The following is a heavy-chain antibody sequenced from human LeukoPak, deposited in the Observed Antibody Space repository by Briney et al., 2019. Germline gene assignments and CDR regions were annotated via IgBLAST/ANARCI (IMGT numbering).Heavy chain of an antibody. CDR1: GFTFSSYG. CDR2: INTSGGTT. J-gene: IGHJ4*02. D-gene: IGHD1-26*01. V-gene: IGHV3-23*01. Sequence: PGGSLRLSCAASGFTFSSYGMSWVRQAPGKGLEWVSGINTSGGTTYYADSVKGRFTISRDNSKNTLYLQMNSLRAEDTAVYYCATRAGGSYYGEDYFDYWGQGSLVTVSS. CDR3: ATRAGGSYYGEDYFDY.